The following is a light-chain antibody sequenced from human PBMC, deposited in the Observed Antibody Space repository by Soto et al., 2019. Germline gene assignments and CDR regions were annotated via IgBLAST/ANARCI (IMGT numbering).Light chain of an antibody. V-gene: IGLV2-14*03. J-gene: IGLJ2*01. Sequence: QSALTQPASVSGSPGQSITISCTGSSSDVGGYNFVSWYQQHPGKAPKLMIYDVSNRPSGVSNRFSGSKSDNTASLTISGLQAEDEADYYCSSYTTTNTQLFGGGTKVTVL. CDR3: SSYTTTNTQL. CDR1: SSDVGGYNF. CDR2: DVS.